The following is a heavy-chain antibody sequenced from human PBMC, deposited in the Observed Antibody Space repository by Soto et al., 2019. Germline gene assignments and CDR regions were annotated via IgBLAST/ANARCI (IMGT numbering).Heavy chain of an antibody. CDR3: ARGKIAVASIHDY. J-gene: IGHJ4*02. D-gene: IGHD6-19*01. CDR2: IWYDGSNK. V-gene: IGHV3-33*01. CDR1: GFTFSSYG. Sequence: GGSLRLSCAASGFTFSSYGMHWVRQAPGKGLEWVAVIWYDGSNKYYAASVKGRFTISRDNSKNTLYLQMSSLRAEDTAVYYCARGKIAVASIHDYGGQGTLVTVSS.